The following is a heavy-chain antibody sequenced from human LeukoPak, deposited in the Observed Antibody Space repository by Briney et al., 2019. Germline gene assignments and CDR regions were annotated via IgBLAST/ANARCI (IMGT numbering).Heavy chain of an antibody. J-gene: IGHJ6*02. CDR1: GFTFSSYA. D-gene: IGHD6-19*01. CDR3: ARVVGSSGWYPIYGMDV. CDR2: ISWSGGST. V-gene: IGHV3-23*01. Sequence: GGSLRLSCAASGFTFSSYAMSWVRQAPGKGREWVSAISWSGGSTYYGDSVKGRFTLSRDNSKNPLYLKMNSLRAEDTAVYYCARVVGSSGWYPIYGMDVWGQGTTVTVSS.